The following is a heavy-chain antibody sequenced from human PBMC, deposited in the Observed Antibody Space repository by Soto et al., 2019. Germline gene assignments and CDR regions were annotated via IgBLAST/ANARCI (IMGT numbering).Heavy chain of an antibody. D-gene: IGHD6-6*01. CDR1: GGSFCGYD. Sequence: PSETLSLTCAVYGGSFCGYDWTWIRQPPGKGLEWIGEINHSGSTNYNPSLKSRVTISVDTSKNQFSLKLSSVTAADTAVYYCARTSRFDSWGQGTLVTVSS. CDR3: ARTSRFDS. V-gene: IGHV4-34*01. J-gene: IGHJ4*02. CDR2: INHSGST.